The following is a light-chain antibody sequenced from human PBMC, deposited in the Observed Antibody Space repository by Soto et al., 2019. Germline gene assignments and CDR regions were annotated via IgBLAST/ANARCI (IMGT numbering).Light chain of an antibody. J-gene: IGKJ1*01. CDR2: KAS. V-gene: IGKV1-5*03. Sequence: DIQMTQSRSTVSGSVGDRVTITGRASQSISSWLAWYQQKPGKAPKLLIYKASTLKSGVPSRFSGSGSGTEFSLTISSLQPEDSATYFCLQHNSYPRTFGQGTKVDI. CDR3: LQHNSYPRT. CDR1: QSISSW.